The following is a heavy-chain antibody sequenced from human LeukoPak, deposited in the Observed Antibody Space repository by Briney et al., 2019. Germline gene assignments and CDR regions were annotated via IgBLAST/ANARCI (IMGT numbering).Heavy chain of an antibody. CDR1: GDSISSGDYY. CDR3: ARNYYDSSGYYYYYGMDV. V-gene: IGHV4-30-4*01. J-gene: IGHJ6*02. D-gene: IGHD3-22*01. Sequence: SETLSLTCTVSGDSISSGDYYWSWIRQPPGKGLEWIGDIYYSGTTYYNPSLKSRVTISVDTSKNQFSLKLSSVTAADTAVYYCARNYYDSSGYYYYYGMDVWGQGTTVTVSS. CDR2: IYYSGTT.